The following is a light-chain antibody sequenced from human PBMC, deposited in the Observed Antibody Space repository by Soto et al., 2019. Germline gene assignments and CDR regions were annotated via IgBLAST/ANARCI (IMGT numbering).Light chain of an antibody. V-gene: IGLV2-11*01. CDR3: CSYAGRSSLV. CDR1: SSDVAYYNY. Sequence: QSALTQPRSVSGSPGQSVTISCTGTSSDVAYYNYVSWYQQYPGKVPKLIIYDVSQRPSGVPDRFSGSKSGNTASLTISGLQAEDEADYYCCSYAGRSSLVFGGGTKLTVL. J-gene: IGLJ2*01. CDR2: DVS.